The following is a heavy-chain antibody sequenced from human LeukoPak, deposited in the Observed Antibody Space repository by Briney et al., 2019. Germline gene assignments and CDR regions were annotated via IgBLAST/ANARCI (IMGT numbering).Heavy chain of an antibody. J-gene: IGHJ4*02. CDR1: GFTFSSYE. Sequence: GGSLRLSCAASGFTFSSYEMNWVRQAPGKGLEWLSYISTSGGTIYYADSVKGRFTISRDNPKNSLFLQMNSLRAEDTAAYYCVRDEGSYYFDFWGQGTLVTVSS. CDR2: ISTSGGTI. CDR3: VRDEGSYYFDF. V-gene: IGHV3-48*03. D-gene: IGHD1-26*01.